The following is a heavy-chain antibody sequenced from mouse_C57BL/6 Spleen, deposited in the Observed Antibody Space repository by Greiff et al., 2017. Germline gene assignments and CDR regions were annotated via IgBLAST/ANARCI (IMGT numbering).Heavy chain of an antibody. CDR3: ARWGDNSRSPRRRAMDY. Sequence: QVQLQQSGAELMKPGASVKLSCKASGYTFTGYWIEWVKQRPGHGLEWIGEILPGSGSTNYNEKFKGKATFTADTSSNTAYMQLSSLTTEDSAIYYCARWGDNSRSPRRRAMDYWGQGTSVTVSS. J-gene: IGHJ4*01. D-gene: IGHD3-2*01. CDR1: GYTFTGYW. CDR2: ILPGSGST. V-gene: IGHV1-9*01.